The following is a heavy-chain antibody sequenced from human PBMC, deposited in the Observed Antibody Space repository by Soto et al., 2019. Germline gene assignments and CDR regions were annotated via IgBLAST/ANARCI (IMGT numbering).Heavy chain of an antibody. D-gene: IGHD4-17*01. V-gene: IGHV4-38-2*01. CDR3: ARGGSSTTVTTNFDY. CDR1: GYSISRCYY. CDR2: IYHSGST. Sequence: ETLSLTCAVSGYSISRCYYWGWIRQPPGKGLEWIGSIYHSGSTYYNPSRKCRVTISVDTSKNQFSLQLSSVTAPDTAVYYCARGGSSTTVTTNFDYWGQGTLVTVSS. J-gene: IGHJ4*02.